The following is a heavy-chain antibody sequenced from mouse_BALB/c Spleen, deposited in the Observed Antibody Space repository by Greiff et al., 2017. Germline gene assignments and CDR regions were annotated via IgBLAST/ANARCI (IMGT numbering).Heavy chain of an antibody. D-gene: IGHD2-2*01. CDR1: GYTFTSYT. J-gene: IGHJ2*01. V-gene: IGHV1-4*02. CDR2: INPSSGYT. CDR3: ARGWAYGYDRGYYFDY. Sequence: VQLQQSAAELARPGASVKMSCKASGYTFTSYTMHWVKQRPGQGLEWIGYINPSSGYTEYNQKFKDKTTLTADKSSSTAYMQLSSLTSEDSAVYYCARGWAYGYDRGYYFDYWGQGTTRTVSS.